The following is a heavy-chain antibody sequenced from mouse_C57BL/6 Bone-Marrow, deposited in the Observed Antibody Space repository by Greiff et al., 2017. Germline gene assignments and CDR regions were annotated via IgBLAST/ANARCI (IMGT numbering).Heavy chain of an antibody. CDR2: INSDGGST. V-gene: IGHV5-2*01. Sequence: EVQLQQSGGGLVQSGKSLKLSCESNEYEFPSHDMSWVRKTPEKRLELVAAINSDGGSTYYPDTMERRFIISRDNTKKTLYLQMSSLRSEDTALYYCARQMMVTTNYYAMDYWGQGTSVTVSS. CDR3: ARQMMVTTNYYAMDY. CDR1: EYEFPSHD. J-gene: IGHJ4*01. D-gene: IGHD2-3*01.